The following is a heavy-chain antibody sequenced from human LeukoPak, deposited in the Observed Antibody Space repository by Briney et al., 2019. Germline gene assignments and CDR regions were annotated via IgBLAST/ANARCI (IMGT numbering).Heavy chain of an antibody. CDR2: ISWNSGSI. CDR3: ARDRHSYYYYMDV. J-gene: IGHJ6*03. V-gene: IGHV3-9*01. Sequence: GRSLRLSFAASGFTFYDYAMHWVRPAPGKGLEWGSGISWNSGSIGYADSVKGRFTISRDNSKNTLYLQMNSLRAEDTAVYYCARDRHSYYYYMDVWGKGTTVTVSS. CDR1: GFTFYDYA.